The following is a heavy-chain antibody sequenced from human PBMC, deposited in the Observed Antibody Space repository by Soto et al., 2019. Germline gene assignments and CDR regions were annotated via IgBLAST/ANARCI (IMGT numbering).Heavy chain of an antibody. CDR1: GFTFSDHG. J-gene: IGHJ4*02. CDR3: AKDRTIASRNFDS. CDR2: ISGSVGST. D-gene: IGHD6-6*01. Sequence: PGGSLRLSCAASGFTFSDHGMHWVRQAPGKGLEWVSSISGSVGSTFYADSVKGRFTISRDNSMNTLYLQMNSLRAEDTAVYYCAKDRTIASRNFDSWGQGALVTVSS. V-gene: IGHV3-23*01.